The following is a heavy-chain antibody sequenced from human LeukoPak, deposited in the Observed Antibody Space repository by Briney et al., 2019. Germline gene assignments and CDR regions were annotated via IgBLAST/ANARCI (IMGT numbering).Heavy chain of an antibody. Sequence: GGSLRLSCAASGFTFSSYGMHWVRQAPGKGLEWVAFIRYDGSNKYYADSVKGRFTISRDNAKNELYLQMNSLRAEDTAVYYCVRDGGVDRLGVAVTDGFDPWGQGTLVSVSS. CDR2: IRYDGSNK. D-gene: IGHD6-19*01. J-gene: IGHJ5*02. V-gene: IGHV3-30*02. CDR1: GFTFSSYG. CDR3: VRDGGVDRLGVAVTDGFDP.